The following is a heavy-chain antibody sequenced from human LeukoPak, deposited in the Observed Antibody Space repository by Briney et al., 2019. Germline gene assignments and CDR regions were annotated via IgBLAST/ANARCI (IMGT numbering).Heavy chain of an antibody. D-gene: IGHD3-22*01. J-gene: IGHJ4*02. CDR2: IRYDGSNK. CDR1: GFTFSSYG. CDR3: AKVVYYDSSGYIDY. Sequence: PGGSLRLSCAASGFTFSSYGMHWVRQAPGKGLEWVAFIRYDGSNKYYADSVKGRFTISRDNSKNTLYLQMNSLRAEDTAVYYCAKVVYYDSSGYIDYWGQGTLVTVSS. V-gene: IGHV3-30*02.